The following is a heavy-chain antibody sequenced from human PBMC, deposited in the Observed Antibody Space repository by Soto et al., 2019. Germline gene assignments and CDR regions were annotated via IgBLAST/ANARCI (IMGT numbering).Heavy chain of an antibody. CDR3: ATRRGIAILHAFDI. CDR1: GYTFTSYG. D-gene: IGHD6-13*01. Sequence: QVQLVPSGAEVKKPGASVKVSCKASGYTFTSYGISWVRQAPGQGLEWMGWISAYNGNTNYAQKLQGRVTMTTDTSTSTAYMELRSLISDDTAVYYCATRRGIAILHAFDIWGQGTMVTVSS. J-gene: IGHJ3*02. CDR2: ISAYNGNT. V-gene: IGHV1-18*04.